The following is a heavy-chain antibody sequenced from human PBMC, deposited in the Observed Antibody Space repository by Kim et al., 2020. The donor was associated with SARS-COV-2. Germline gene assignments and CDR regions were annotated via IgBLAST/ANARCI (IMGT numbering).Heavy chain of an antibody. J-gene: IGHJ2*01. CDR3: ARAGMGPTGGSGSYWYWYFDL. CDR1: GYTFTSYG. CDR2: ISAYNGNT. Sequence: ASVKVSCKASGYTFTSYGISWVRQAPGQGLEWMGWISAYNGNTNYAQKLQGRVTMTTDTSTSTAYMELRSLRSDDTAVYYCARAGMGPTGGSGSYWYWYFDLWGRGTLVTVSS. V-gene: IGHV1-18*01. D-gene: IGHD3-10*01.